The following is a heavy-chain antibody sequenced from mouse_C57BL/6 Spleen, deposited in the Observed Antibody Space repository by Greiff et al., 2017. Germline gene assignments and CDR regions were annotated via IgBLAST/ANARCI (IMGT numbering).Heavy chain of an antibody. CDR3: ASGSSYPYWYFDV. D-gene: IGHD1-1*01. V-gene: IGHV1-47*01. CDR2: FHPYNDDT. Sequence: QVQLQQSGAELVKPGASVKMSCKASGYTFTTYPIEWMKQTHGKSLEWIGNFHPYNDDTKYNEKFKGKATLTVEKSSSTVYLELSRLTSDDSAVYYCASGSSYPYWYFDVWGTGTTVTVSS. J-gene: IGHJ1*03. CDR1: GYTFTTYP.